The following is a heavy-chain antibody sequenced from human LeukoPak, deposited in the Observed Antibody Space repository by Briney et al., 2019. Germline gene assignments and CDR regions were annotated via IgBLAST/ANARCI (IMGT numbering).Heavy chain of an antibody. CDR2: IYYTNST. D-gene: IGHD3-9*01. V-gene: IGHV4-30-4*01. CDR1: GGSISNNDFY. CDR3: ARVVVKYDIVTCYYKRFVFDY. J-gene: IGHJ4*02. Sequence: SQTLSLTCTVSGGSISNNDFYWSWIRQPPGKGLEWIGYIYYTNSTFYKSSLKRRVSISVDTSKNQFSLNLSSVTAADTAVYYCARVVVKYDIVTCYYKRFVFDYQGQGTLVTVSS.